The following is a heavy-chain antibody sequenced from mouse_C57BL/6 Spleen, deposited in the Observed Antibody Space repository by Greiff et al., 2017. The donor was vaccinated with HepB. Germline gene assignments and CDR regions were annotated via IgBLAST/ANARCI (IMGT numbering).Heavy chain of an antibody. Sequence: EVKVEESGGGLVQPGGSMKLSCAASGFTFSDAWMDWVRQSPEKGLGWVAEIRNKANNHATYYAESVKGRFTISRDDSKNSVYLQMNSLRAEDTGIDYCTRYSNYVGWYFDVWGTGTTVTVSS. J-gene: IGHJ1*03. CDR2: IRNKANNHAT. CDR3: TRYSNYVGWYFDV. D-gene: IGHD2-5*01. CDR1: GFTFSDAW. V-gene: IGHV6-6*01.